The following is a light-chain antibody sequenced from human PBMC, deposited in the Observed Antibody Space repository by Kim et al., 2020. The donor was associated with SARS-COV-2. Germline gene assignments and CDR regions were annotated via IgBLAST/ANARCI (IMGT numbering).Light chain of an antibody. CDR1: SSDIGAYNL. CDR3: SSYTNRRIPE. CDR2: GVS. Sequence: QSALTQPASVSGSPGQSITISCSGTSSDIGAYNLVSWYQQYPGKAPKLMIYGVSDRPSGVSNRFSGAKSDNTASLTISGLQAEDEADYYCSSYTNRRIPEFGGGTKLTVL. V-gene: IGLV2-14*03. J-gene: IGLJ2*01.